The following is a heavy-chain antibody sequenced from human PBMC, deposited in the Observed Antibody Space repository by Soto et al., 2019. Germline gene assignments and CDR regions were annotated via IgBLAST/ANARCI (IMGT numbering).Heavy chain of an antibody. CDR2: IYYSGST. CDR3: ARLTTYTAGRAFDP. V-gene: IGHV4-59*01. J-gene: IGHJ5*02. Sequence: SETLSLTCTVSGGSISSYYWSWIREPPGKGLEWIGYIYYSGSTNYNPSLKSRVTISVDTSKNQFSLKLSSVTAADTAVYYCARLTTYTAGRAFDPWGQGTLVTVSS. CDR1: GGSISSYY. D-gene: IGHD1-1*01.